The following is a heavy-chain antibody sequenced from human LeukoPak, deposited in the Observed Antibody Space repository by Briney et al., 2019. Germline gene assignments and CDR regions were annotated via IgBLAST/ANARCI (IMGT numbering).Heavy chain of an antibody. V-gene: IGHV4-39*01. CDR3: ARGSYISSTWYYFDY. J-gene: IGHJ4*02. CDR2: VYYTGST. D-gene: IGHD6-13*01. CDR1: GGSIGSGSYH. Sequence: SETLSLTCTVSGGSIGSGSYHWGWIRQPPGKGLEWIGNVYYTGSTYYNPSLKSRVTITSKNQFSLKLISVTAADTAVYYCARGSYISSTWYYFDYWGQGTLVTVSS.